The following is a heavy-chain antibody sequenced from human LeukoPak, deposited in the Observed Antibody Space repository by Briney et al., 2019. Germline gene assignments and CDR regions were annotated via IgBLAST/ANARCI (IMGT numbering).Heavy chain of an antibody. V-gene: IGHV3-23*01. CDR2: INGGADST. CDR1: GFTFSSYA. D-gene: IGHD2-21*01. CDR3: AKPIFTYCGGDCSDY. Sequence: GGSLRLSCAASGFTFSSYAMSWVRQAPGKGLEWVSSINGGADSTYYADSVKGRFTISRDNSKNTLYLQMNSLRAEDTAVYYCAKPIFTYCGGDCSDYWGQGTLVTVSS. J-gene: IGHJ4*02.